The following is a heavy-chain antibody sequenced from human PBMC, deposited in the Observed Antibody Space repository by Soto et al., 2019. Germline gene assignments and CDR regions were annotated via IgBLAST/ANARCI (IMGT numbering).Heavy chain of an antibody. D-gene: IGHD3-22*01. Sequence: QVQLQESGPGLVKPSETLSLTCTVSGGSVSSGSYYWSWIRQPPGKGLEWIGYIYYSGSTNYNPSLKSRGTISVDTSKNQCSLKLSSVTAADTAVYYCARALDDSSGYYYVWWGQGTLVTVSS. CDR3: ARALDDSSGYYYVW. V-gene: IGHV4-61*01. J-gene: IGHJ4*02. CDR2: IYYSGST. CDR1: GGSVSSGSYY.